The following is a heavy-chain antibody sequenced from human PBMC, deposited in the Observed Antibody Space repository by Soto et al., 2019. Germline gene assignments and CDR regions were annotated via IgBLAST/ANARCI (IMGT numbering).Heavy chain of an antibody. CDR1: GFTFNTYG. J-gene: IGHJ4*02. D-gene: IGHD6-19*01. Sequence: GGSLRLSCAASGFTFNTYGMHWVRQAPGKGLEWVAVISYDGSNKYYADSVKGRFTISRDNSKNTLYLQMNSLRAEDTAVYYCAKEIAETGFDHWGQGTLVTVS. V-gene: IGHV3-30*18. CDR3: AKEIAETGFDH. CDR2: ISYDGSNK.